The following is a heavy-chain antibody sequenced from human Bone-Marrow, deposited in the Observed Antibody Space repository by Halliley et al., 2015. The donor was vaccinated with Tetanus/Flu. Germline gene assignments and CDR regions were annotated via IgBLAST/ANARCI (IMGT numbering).Heavy chain of an antibody. CDR2: IIPGLGIA. D-gene: IGHD3-22*01. CDR3: ARGFDSSGYYDDAFDI. J-gene: IGHJ3*02. V-gene: IGHV1-69*02. Sequence: IIPGLGIANYAQKFQGRVTFTADKSTNTAYMDLSSLRSDDTAVYYCARGFDSSGYYDDAFDIWGHGTNVTVSS.